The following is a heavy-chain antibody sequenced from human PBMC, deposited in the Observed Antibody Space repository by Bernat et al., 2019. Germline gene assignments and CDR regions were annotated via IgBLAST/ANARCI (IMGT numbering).Heavy chain of an antibody. CDR1: GYTFTGYY. V-gene: IGHV1-2*04. Sequence: QVQLVQSGAEVKKPGASVKVSCKASGYTFTGYYMHWVLQAPGQGLEWMGWINPNSGGTNYAQKLQGWVTMTRDTSISTAYMELSRLRSDDTAVYYCARDLSYSSSWGEYYFDYWGQGTLVTVSS. CDR2: INPNSGGT. D-gene: IGHD6-6*01. J-gene: IGHJ4*02. CDR3: ARDLSYSSSWGEYYFDY.